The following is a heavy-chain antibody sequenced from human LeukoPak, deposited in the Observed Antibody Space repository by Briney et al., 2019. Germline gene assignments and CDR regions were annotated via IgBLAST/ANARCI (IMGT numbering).Heavy chain of an antibody. D-gene: IGHD6-13*01. Sequence: SETLSLTCTVSGGSISSSSYYWGWIRRPPGKGLEWIGSIYYSGSTYYNPSLKSRVTISVDTSKNQFSLKLSSVTAADTAVYYCARDGQLNFVYWGQGTLVTVSS. CDR3: ARDGQLNFVY. CDR1: GGSISSSSYY. CDR2: IYYSGST. V-gene: IGHV4-39*07. J-gene: IGHJ4*02.